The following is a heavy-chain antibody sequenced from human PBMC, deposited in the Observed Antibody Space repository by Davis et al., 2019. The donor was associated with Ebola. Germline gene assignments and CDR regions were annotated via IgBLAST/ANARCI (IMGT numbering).Heavy chain of an antibody. CDR1: GFTFSSYS. CDR3: ARGYPRDYYGMDV. CDR2: ISSSSRYI. J-gene: IGHJ6*02. Sequence: PGGSLRLSCAASGFTFSSYSMTWVRQAPGKALDWVPSISSSSRYIYYADSVKGRFTISRDNAKNSLYLQMNSLRAEDTAVYYCARGYPRDYYGMDVWGQGTTVTVSS. V-gene: IGHV3-21*01. D-gene: IGHD1-1*01.